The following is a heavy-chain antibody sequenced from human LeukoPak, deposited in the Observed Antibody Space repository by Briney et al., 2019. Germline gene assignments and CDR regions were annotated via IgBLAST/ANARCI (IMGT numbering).Heavy chain of an antibody. J-gene: IGHJ4*02. D-gene: IGHD6-19*01. V-gene: IGHV1-24*01. Sequence: ASVKVSCKVSGYTLTELSMHWVRQVPGKGLEWMGGFDPEDGETIYAQKFQGRVTMTEDTSTDTAYMELSSLRSEDTAVYYCATGGSSGWYSFDYWGQGTLVTVSS. CDR1: GYTLTELS. CDR3: ATGGSSGWYSFDY. CDR2: FDPEDGET.